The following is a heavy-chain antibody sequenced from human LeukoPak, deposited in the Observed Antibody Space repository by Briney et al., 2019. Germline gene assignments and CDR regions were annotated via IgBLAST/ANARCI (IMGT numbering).Heavy chain of an antibody. CDR1: GFTFSSYA. CDR2: ISGSGGST. D-gene: IGHD3-22*01. J-gene: IGHJ4*02. Sequence: GGSLRLSCAASGFTFSSYAMSWVRQAPGKGLEWVSAISGSGGSTYYADSVKGRFTISRDNAKSSLHLQMDSLRVEDTAVYYCARNQEINYYDSSGFYWGVEYWGQGTLVTVSS. V-gene: IGHV3-23*01. CDR3: ARNQEINYYDSSGFYWGVEY.